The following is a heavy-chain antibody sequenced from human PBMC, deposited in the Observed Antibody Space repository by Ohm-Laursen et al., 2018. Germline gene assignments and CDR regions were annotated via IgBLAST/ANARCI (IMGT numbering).Heavy chain of an antibody. CDR1: GYTFTGYY. CDR2: INPNSGGT. J-gene: IGHJ6*02. Sequence: GSSVKVSCKASGYTFTGYYMHWVRQAPGQGLEWMGWINPNSGGTNYAQKFQGRVTMTRDTSISTAYMELSRLRSDDTAVYYCARGGFLEWFQYYYYGMDVWGQGTTVTVSS. CDR3: ARGGFLEWFQYYYYGMDV. V-gene: IGHV1-2*02. D-gene: IGHD3-3*01.